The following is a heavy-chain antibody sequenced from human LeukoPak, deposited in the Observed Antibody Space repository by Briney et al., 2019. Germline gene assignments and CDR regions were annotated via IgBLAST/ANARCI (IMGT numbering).Heavy chain of an antibody. CDR3: AKVMKGSERLTMVRGVIIKTAGLYYMDV. D-gene: IGHD3-10*01. Sequence: GGSLRLSCAASGFTFSSYSMNWVRQAPGKGLEWVSSISSSSSYIYYADSVKGRFTISRDNSKNTVYLQMNSLRAEDTAVYYCAKVMKGSERLTMVRGVIIKTAGLYYMDVWGKGTTVTVSS. J-gene: IGHJ6*03. V-gene: IGHV3-21*04. CDR2: ISSSSSYI. CDR1: GFTFSSYS.